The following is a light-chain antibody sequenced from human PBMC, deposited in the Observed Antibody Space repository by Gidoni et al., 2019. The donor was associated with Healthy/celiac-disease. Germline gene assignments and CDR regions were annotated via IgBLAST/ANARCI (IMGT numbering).Light chain of an antibody. CDR3: QQSYSTPGT. CDR1: QSSSSY. J-gene: IGKJ1*01. CDR2: AAS. Sequence: DIQMTQSPSSLSASVGDRVTITCRASQSSSSYLNWYQQKPGKAPKLLIYAASSLQSGVPSRFSGSGSGTDFTLNISRLQPEDFATYYCQQSYSTPGTFGQGTKVEIK. V-gene: IGKV1-39*01.